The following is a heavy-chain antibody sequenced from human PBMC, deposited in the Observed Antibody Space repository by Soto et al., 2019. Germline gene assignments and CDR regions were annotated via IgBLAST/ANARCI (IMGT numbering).Heavy chain of an antibody. CDR2: MNPNSGNT. J-gene: IGHJ4*02. CDR3: ARGYCSSTSCYLDY. D-gene: IGHD2-2*01. V-gene: IGHV1-8*01. CDR1: AYTFTSYY. Sequence: ASVKLSCKASAYTFTSYYINWVRQATEQGLEWMGWMNPNSGNTGYAQKFQGRVTMTRNTSISTAYMELSSLRSEDTAVYYCARGYCSSTSCYLDYWGQGTLVTVSS.